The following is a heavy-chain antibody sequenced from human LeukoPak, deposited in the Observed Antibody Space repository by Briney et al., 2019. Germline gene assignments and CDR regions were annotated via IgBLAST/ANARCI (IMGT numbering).Heavy chain of an antibody. Sequence: SETLSLTCTVSGGSISSYYWSWIRQPPGKGQEWIGYIYYSGSTNYNPSLKSRVTISVDTSKNQFSLKLSSVTAADTAVYYCARIVRSQEMATIKSNYFDYWGQGTLVTVSS. CDR3: ARIVRSQEMATIKSNYFDY. J-gene: IGHJ4*02. D-gene: IGHD5-24*01. CDR2: IYYSGST. CDR1: GGSISSYY. V-gene: IGHV4-59*01.